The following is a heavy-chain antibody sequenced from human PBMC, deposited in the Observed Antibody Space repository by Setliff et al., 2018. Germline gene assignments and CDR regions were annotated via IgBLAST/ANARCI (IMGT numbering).Heavy chain of an antibody. Sequence: SETLSLTCTVSGGSISSGDYYYNWIRQPAGKGLEWIGRIYASGNTNYSPSFKSRVTISVDTSNNQFSLKLDFVTAADTAVYYCARGAYASGSSSFDYWSQGTLVTVSS. CDR3: ARGAYASGSSSFDY. J-gene: IGHJ4*02. CDR2: IYASGNT. D-gene: IGHD3-10*01. CDR1: GGSISSGDYY. V-gene: IGHV4-61*02.